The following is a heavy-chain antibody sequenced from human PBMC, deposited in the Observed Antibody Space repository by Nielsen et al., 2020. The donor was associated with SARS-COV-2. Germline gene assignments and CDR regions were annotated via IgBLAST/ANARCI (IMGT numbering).Heavy chain of an antibody. J-gene: IGHJ4*02. CDR1: GFTFSDYY. CDR2: ISSSGSTI. Sequence: GESLKISCAASGFTFSDYYMSWIRQAPGKGLEWVSYISSSGSTIYYADSVKGRFTISRDNAKNSLYLQMNSLRAEDTAVYYCARDYYGSGRYLPLDYWGQGTLVTVSS. V-gene: IGHV3-11*04. CDR3: ARDYYGSGRYLPLDY. D-gene: IGHD3-10*01.